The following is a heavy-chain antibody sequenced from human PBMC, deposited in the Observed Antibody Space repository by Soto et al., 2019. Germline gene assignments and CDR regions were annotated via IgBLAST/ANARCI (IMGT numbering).Heavy chain of an antibody. Sequence: QVQLAQSGAEVKKPGASVKVPCKASGYTFTSYAMHWVRQAPGQRLEWMGWINSGEGKTKYSQKLQGRATISRDTSASTVYMELSSLRSEDTAVYYCARGSGSHFPYFDHWGQGILVTVSS. V-gene: IGHV1-3*01. CDR2: INSGEGKT. CDR3: ARGSGSHFPYFDH. D-gene: IGHD1-26*01. CDR1: GYTFTSYA. J-gene: IGHJ4*02.